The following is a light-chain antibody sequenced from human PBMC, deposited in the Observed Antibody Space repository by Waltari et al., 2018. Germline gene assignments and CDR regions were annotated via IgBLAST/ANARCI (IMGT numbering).Light chain of an antibody. Sequence: QSALTQPASVSGSPGQSITISCTGSSSDVGGYNYVSWYQPHPGKAPKLMLYEFSNRPSGVSNRFAGSKSGNTASLTISWLLAEDEADYYCISYSSSTTLGVFGGGTKLTVL. CDR2: EFS. CDR3: ISYSSSTTLGV. J-gene: IGLJ2*01. V-gene: IGLV2-14*03. CDR1: SSDVGGYNY.